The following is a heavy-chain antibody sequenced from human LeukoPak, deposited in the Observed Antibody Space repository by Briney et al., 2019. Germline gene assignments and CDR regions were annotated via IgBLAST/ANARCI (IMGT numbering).Heavy chain of an antibody. J-gene: IGHJ6*03. V-gene: IGHV4-61*02. D-gene: IGHD4-23*01. Sequence: SETLSLTCTVSGGSTSSGSYYWSWIRPPAGKGLEWIGRIYTSGSTNYNPSLKSRVTISVDTSKNQFSLKLSSVTAADTAVYYCARSGGYYYYYMDVWGKGTTVTVSS. CDR2: IYTSGST. CDR1: GGSTSSGSYY. CDR3: ARSGGYYYYYMDV.